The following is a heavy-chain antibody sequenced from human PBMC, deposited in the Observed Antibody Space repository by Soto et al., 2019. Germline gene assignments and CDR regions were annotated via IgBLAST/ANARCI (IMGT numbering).Heavy chain of an antibody. CDR1: GFTFDSYA. CDR2: ISGSGGRT. J-gene: IGHJ4*02. Sequence: EGSLRLSCAASGFTFDSYAMTWVRQAPGKGLEWVSTISGSGGRTSYADSVKGRFTVSRDNSKTTVHLQMNSLRAEDTAVYYCAKDLNGYSGSYSFPFLDSWGQGTLVTVSS. D-gene: IGHD1-26*01. V-gene: IGHV3-23*01. CDR3: AKDLNGYSGSYSFPFLDS.